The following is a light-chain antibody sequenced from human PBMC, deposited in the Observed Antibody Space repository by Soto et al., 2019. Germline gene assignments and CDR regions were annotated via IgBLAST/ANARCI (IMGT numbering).Light chain of an antibody. CDR2: GAS. Sequence: IVLTQSPGTLSLSPGKRASLSCIASQIVSSHYLAWYQQKPGQAPRLLISGASSRAAGIPDRFSGSRSGTDFTLTISRLEPEDFAVYYCQQYGSSLITFGQGTRLEIK. CDR3: QQYGSSLIT. J-gene: IGKJ5*01. CDR1: QIVSSHY. V-gene: IGKV3-20*01.